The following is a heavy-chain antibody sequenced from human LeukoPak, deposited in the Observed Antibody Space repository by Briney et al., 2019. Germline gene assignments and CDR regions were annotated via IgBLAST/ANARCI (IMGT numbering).Heavy chain of an antibody. CDR2: TRNIANSYTT. V-gene: IGHV3-72*01. J-gene: IGHJ3*02. CDR1: GFTFSDHY. CDR3: ARENEARYYYDSSGYSDAFDI. Sequence: PGGPLRLSCAASGFTFSDHYMDWVRQAPGKGLEWVGRTRNIANSYTTEYAASVKGRFTISRDDSKNSLYLQMNSLKTEDTAVYYCARENEARYYYDSSGYSDAFDIWGQGTMVTVSS. D-gene: IGHD3-22*01.